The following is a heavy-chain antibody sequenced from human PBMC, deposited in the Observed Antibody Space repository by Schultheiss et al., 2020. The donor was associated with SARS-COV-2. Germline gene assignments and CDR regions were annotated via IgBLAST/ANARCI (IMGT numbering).Heavy chain of an antibody. CDR1: GYTLTELS. Sequence: ASVKVSCKVSGYTLTELSMHWVRQAPGKGLEWMGRINPNSGGTNYAQKFQGRVTMTRDTSISTAYMELSRLRSDDTAVYYCARVVVAGSSDYWGQGTLVTVSS. D-gene: IGHD6-19*01. J-gene: IGHJ4*02. V-gene: IGHV1-2*06. CDR2: INPNSGGT. CDR3: ARVVVAGSSDY.